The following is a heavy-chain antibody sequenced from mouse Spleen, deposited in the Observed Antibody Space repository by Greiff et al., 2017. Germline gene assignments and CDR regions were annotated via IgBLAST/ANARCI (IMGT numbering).Heavy chain of an antibody. CDR1: GFTFSSYA. J-gene: IGHJ3*01. CDR2: ISSGGSYT. Sequence: EVKLMESGGGLVKPGGSLKLSCAASGFTFSSYAMSWVRQTPEKRLEWVATISSGGSYTYYPDSVKGRFTISRDNAKNTLYLQMSSLRSEDTAMYYCARELYRRVAYWGQGTLVTVSA. D-gene: IGHD2-3*01. CDR3: ARELYRRVAY. V-gene: IGHV5-9-1*01.